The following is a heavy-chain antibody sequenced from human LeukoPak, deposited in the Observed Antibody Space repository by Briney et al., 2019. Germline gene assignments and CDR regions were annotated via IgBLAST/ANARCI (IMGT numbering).Heavy chain of an antibody. D-gene: IGHD1-14*01. Sequence: ASVKVSCKASGYTFTYRCLHWVRQAPGQALEWMGWITPFNGNTNYAQKFQDRVTITRDRSMSTAYMELSSLRSEDTAMYYCAITNVPAGAFDIWGQGTMVTVSS. V-gene: IGHV1-45*02. J-gene: IGHJ3*02. CDR1: GYTFTYRC. CDR3: AITNVPAGAFDI. CDR2: ITPFNGNT.